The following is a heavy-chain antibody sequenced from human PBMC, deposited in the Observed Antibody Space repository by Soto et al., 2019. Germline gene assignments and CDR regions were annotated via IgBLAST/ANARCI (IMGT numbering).Heavy chain of an antibody. V-gene: IGHV6-1*01. CDR1: GDTVSTNTAA. D-gene: IGHD5-12*01. CDR3: ARDWGYDPDPTYYYGMDV. CDR2: IYYKSRWYN. Sequence: SQTLSLTCAISGDTVSTNTAAWDWSRQSPSRGLEWLGRIYYKSRWYNDYSESLKSRIAIIPDTSRNQFSLQLNSVIPEDTAVYYCARDWGYDPDPTYYYGMDVWGQGTKVTVSS. J-gene: IGHJ6*02.